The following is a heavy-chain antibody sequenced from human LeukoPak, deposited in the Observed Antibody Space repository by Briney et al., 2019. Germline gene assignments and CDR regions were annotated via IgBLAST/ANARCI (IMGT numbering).Heavy chain of an antibody. CDR1: RGSMTGYY. J-gene: IGHJ4*02. V-gene: IGHV4-59*08. Sequence: SETLSLTCTVSRGSMTGYYWNWIRQPPGKGLEWIGYIYNSGTTNYNPSLKSRVTISVDTSKSQFSLKLSSVTAADTAVYFCARGAGSFDCWGQGTLVTVSS. D-gene: IGHD6-19*01. CDR2: IYNSGTT. CDR3: ARGAGSFDC.